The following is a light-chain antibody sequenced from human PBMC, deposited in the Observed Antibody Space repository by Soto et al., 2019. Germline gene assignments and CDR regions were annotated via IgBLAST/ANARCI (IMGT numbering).Light chain of an antibody. CDR3: QQYDSSPPFALT. CDR2: GAS. J-gene: IGKJ4*01. V-gene: IGKV3-15*01. Sequence: EIVMTQSPATLSVSPGERATLSCRASQSITTNLVWYQQKAGQAPRLLIYGASTRATGIPARFSGSGSGTEFTLTISSLQSEDFAVYYCQQYDSSPPFALTFGGGTKVDIK. CDR1: QSITTN.